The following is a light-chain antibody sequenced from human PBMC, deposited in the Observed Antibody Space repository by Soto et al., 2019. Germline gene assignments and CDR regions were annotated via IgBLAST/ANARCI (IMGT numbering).Light chain of an antibody. J-gene: IGKJ1*01. CDR3: QQSNNWPLT. CDR2: GAS. CDR1: QTVSSN. Sequence: EIVMTQSPATLSVSPGERATLSCRASQTVSSNLAWYQQKPGQAPRLLIYGASTRATGLPARFSGSGSGTEFTLTISSLLSEDSAVYYCQQSNNWPLTFGQGTMVEIK. V-gene: IGKV3-15*01.